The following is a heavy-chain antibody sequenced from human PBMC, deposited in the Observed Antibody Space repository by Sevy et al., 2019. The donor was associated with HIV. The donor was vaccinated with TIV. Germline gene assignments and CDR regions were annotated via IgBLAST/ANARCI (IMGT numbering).Heavy chain of an antibody. CDR1: GGTFINYA. Sequence: ASVKVSCKASGGTFINYAVTWVRQAPGQGLEWMGGFIPMFDTTNSARKFQGRVTLTADGSTSTAYMELSSLRSEDTAVYYCASSYFDSSGYSPLFYYGRDVWGQGTTVTVSS. D-gene: IGHD3-22*01. J-gene: IGHJ6*02. CDR3: ASSYFDSSGYSPLFYYGRDV. CDR2: FIPMFDTT. V-gene: IGHV1-69*13.